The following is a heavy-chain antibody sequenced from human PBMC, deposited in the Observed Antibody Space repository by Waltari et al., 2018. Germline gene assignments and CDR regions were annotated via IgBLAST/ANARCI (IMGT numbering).Heavy chain of an antibody. Sequence: VHLVQSGGGLIQPVGSLRLSCGVVGLPLNNYWRTGFRQAPGKGLEGVANINQDGRDKNYVDSVEGRFTISRDNAQNSVYLQMNSLRAEDTAVYYCARDVPNGYFDYWGSGTLVTVSS. V-gene: IGHV3-7*01. D-gene: IGHD1-1*01. CDR3: ARDVPNGYFDY. CDR1: GLPLNNYW. J-gene: IGHJ4*02. CDR2: INQDGRDK.